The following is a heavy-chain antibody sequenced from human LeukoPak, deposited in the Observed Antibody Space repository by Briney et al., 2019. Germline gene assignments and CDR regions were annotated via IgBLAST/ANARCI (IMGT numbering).Heavy chain of an antibody. V-gene: IGHV3-21*01. CDR2: ISSSSSYI. Sequence: GGSLRLSCAASEFTFSSYWMSWVRQAPGKGLEWVSSISSSSSYIYYADSVKGRFTISRDNAKNSLYLQMNSLRAEDTAVYYCARGPIGYCSGGSCLYMDVWGKGTTVTVSS. CDR3: ARGPIGYCSGGSCLYMDV. CDR1: EFTFSSYW. D-gene: IGHD2-15*01. J-gene: IGHJ6*03.